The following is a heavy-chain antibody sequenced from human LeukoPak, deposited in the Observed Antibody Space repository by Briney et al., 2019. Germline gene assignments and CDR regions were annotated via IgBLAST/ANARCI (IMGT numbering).Heavy chain of an antibody. D-gene: IGHD6-19*01. CDR1: GGTFNNYA. CDR3: ARDVGPPGIAVAGTRPPGY. V-gene: IGHV7-4-1*02. CDR2: INTNTGNP. Sequence: ASVKVSCKASGGTFNNYAISWVRQAPGQGLEWMGWINTNTGNPTYAQGFTGRFVFSLDTSVSTAYLQISSLKAEDTAVYYCARDVGPPGIAVAGTRPPGYWGQGTLVTVSS. J-gene: IGHJ4*02.